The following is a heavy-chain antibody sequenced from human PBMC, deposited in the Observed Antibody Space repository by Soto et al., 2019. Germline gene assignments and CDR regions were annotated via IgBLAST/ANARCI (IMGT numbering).Heavy chain of an antibody. J-gene: IGHJ4*02. V-gene: IGHV4-39*01. CDR2: IYYSGST. Sequence: SETLSLTCTVSGGSISSSSYYWGWIRQPPGKGLEWIGSIYYSGSTYYNPSLKSRVTISVDTSKNQFSLKLSSVTAADTAVYYCARQLRTRYCSGGSCLIDYWGQGTLVTVSS. CDR1: GGSISSSSYY. D-gene: IGHD2-15*01. CDR3: ARQLRTRYCSGGSCLIDY.